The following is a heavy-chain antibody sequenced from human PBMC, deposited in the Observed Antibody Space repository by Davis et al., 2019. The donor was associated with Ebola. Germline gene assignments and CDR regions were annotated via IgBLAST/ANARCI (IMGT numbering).Heavy chain of an antibody. CDR1: GYTFTGYS. D-gene: IGHD1-1*01. CDR3: ARAQFPTTSDH. V-gene: IGHV1-2*06. Sequence: ASVKVSCKAFGYTFTGYSMHWVRHAPGQGLEWMGRINPNSGGTNYAQNVQGRVTMTTDTSTSTAYLEVGSLRSDDAAVYYCARAQFPTTSDHWGQGTLVTVSS. CDR2: INPNSGGT. J-gene: IGHJ4*02.